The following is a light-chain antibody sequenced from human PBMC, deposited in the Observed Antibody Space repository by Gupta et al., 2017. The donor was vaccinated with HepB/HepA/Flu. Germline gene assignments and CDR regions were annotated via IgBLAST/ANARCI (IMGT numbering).Light chain of an antibody. CDR3: SSYTGSNNWV. J-gene: IGLJ3*02. CDR1: SSDVGGYNY. V-gene: IGLV2-8*01. Sequence: QSALTQPPSASGSPGQSVTISCPGTSSDVGGYNYVSWYQQHPGKAPKLMIYEGNKRPSGVPDRFSGSKSGNTASLTVSGLQAEDEADYYCSSYTGSNNWVFGGGTKLTVL. CDR2: EGN.